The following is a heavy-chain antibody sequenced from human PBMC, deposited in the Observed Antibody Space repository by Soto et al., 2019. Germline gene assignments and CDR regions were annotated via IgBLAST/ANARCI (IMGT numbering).Heavy chain of an antibody. V-gene: IGHV4-59*01. Sequence: SETLSLTCTVAGAYISDYFWTCIRQPPGKGLEWIGYFYYGETTNKKSSLNSRFTVSVDTSKSQFSLKVTSVATADTAVYYCARGTYCGSDCYWTLDNWGQGKMVTVSS. CDR3: ARGTYCGSDCYWTLDN. CDR2: FYYGETT. D-gene: IGHD2-21*02. J-gene: IGHJ4*02. CDR1: GAYISDYF.